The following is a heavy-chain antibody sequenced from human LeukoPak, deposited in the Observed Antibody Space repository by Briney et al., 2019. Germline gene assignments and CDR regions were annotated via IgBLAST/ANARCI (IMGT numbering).Heavy chain of an antibody. V-gene: IGHV4-30-4*01. CDR1: GGSISSGDYY. Sequence: PSQTLSLTCTVSGGSISSGDYYWSWIRQPPGEGLEWIGYIYYSGSTYYNPSLKSRVTISVDTSKNQFSLKLSSVTAADTAVYYCARTRISRDYYYGMDVWGQGTTVTVSS. CDR3: ARTRISRDYYYGMDV. J-gene: IGHJ6*02. CDR2: IYYSGST. D-gene: IGHD1-14*01.